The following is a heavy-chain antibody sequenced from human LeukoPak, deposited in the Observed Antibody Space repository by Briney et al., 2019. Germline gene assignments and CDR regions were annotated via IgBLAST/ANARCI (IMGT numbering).Heavy chain of an antibody. D-gene: IGHD4-17*01. CDR3: ARAIPLHNYGDYLLWFDP. CDR2: TYYRSKWYN. J-gene: IGHJ5*02. Sequence: SQTLSLTCAISGDSVSSNSAAWNWIRQSPSRGLEWLGRTYYRSKWYNDYAVSVKSRITINPDTSKNQFSLQLNSVTPEDTAVYYCARAIPLHNYGDYLLWFDPWGQGTLVTVSS. CDR1: GDSVSSNSAA. V-gene: IGHV6-1*01.